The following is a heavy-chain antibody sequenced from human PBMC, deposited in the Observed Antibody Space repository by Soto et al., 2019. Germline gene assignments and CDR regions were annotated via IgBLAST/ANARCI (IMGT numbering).Heavy chain of an antibody. D-gene: IGHD3-10*01. J-gene: IGHJ6*01. CDR3: AKGSPHYYGSGSYPWRSYGMEV. V-gene: IGHV3-23*01. CDR1: VFTFSSYA. Sequence: PGGSLRLSCASSVFTFSSYAMSCVRHSPGKWLEWVSAISGSGGSTYYADSVKGRFTISRDNSKNTLYLQMNSLRAEETAVYYCAKGSPHYYGSGSYPWRSYGMEVWGQGTTVIVSS. CDR2: ISGSGGST.